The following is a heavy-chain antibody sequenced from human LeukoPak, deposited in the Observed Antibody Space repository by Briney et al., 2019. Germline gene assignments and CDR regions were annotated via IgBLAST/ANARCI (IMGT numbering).Heavy chain of an antibody. CDR2: ISAFNGNT. D-gene: IGHD3-22*01. CDR1: GYTFTSYG. J-gene: IGHJ4*02. V-gene: IGHV1-18*01. Sequence: ASVKVSSKASGYTFTSYGISRVRQAPGQGLERMGWISAFNGNTNYAQKLQGRDTMTTDASSSTAYMELRSLRSDDTAVYYCARRERTYCYDSSGYYGYCGQGALVTVSS. CDR3: ARRERTYCYDSSGYYGY.